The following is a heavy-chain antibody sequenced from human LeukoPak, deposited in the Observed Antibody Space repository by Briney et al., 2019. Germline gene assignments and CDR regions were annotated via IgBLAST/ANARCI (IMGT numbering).Heavy chain of an antibody. D-gene: IGHD2-8*01. CDR1: GGTFSNYA. CDR2: INTNTGNP. Sequence: GASVKVSCKASGGTFSNYAISWVRQAPGQGLEWMGWINTNTGNPTYAQGFTGRFVFSLDTSVSTAYLQISSLKAEDTAVYYCARDGGEYCTNGVCPKGWFDPWGQGTLVTVSS. V-gene: IGHV7-4-1*02. CDR3: ARDGGEYCTNGVCPKGWFDP. J-gene: IGHJ5*02.